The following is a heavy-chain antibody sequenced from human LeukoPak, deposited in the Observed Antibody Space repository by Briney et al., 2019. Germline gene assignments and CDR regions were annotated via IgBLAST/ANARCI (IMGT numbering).Heavy chain of an antibody. CDR3: AKDYYDFWSGHGYFDY. V-gene: IGHV3-9*01. Sequence: PGRPLRLSCAASGFTFDDYAMHWVRQAPGKGLEWVSGISWNSGSIGYADSVKGRFTISRDNAKNSLYLQMNSLRAEDTALYYCAKDYYDFWSGHGYFDYWGQGTLVTVSS. CDR1: GFTFDDYA. CDR2: ISWNSGSI. J-gene: IGHJ4*02. D-gene: IGHD3-3*01.